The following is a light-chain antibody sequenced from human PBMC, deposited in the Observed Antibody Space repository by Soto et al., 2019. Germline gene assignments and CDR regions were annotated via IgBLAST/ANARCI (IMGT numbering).Light chain of an antibody. CDR2: GAS. Sequence: EMVMTHSPATLSVSPGERATLSCGASQSVSSNLAWYQQKPGQAPRLLIYGASTRATGIPAKFSGSGSGTEFTLTISSLQSEDFAVYYCQQYNNWPLTFGGGTKVEIK. CDR3: QQYNNWPLT. V-gene: IGKV3-15*01. J-gene: IGKJ4*01. CDR1: QSVSSN.